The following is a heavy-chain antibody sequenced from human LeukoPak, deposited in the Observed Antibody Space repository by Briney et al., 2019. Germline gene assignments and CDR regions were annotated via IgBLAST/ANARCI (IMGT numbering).Heavy chain of an antibody. CDR2: IGPYNGNT. V-gene: IGHV1-18*01. D-gene: IGHD6-13*01. J-gene: IGHJ4*02. CDR1: GYTFTSHG. Sequence: ASVKVSCKASGYTFTSHGISWVRQAPGQGLEWMGWIGPYNGNTNYAPKFQGRVTMATDTSTSTAYMELSSLTSEDTAVYYCARGPRAAADDYWGQGTLVTVSS. CDR3: ARGPRAAADDY.